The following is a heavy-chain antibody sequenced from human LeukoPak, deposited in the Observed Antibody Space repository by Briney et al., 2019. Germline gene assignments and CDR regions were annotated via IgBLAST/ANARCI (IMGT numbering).Heavy chain of an antibody. CDR1: GFTFSSYA. D-gene: IGHD2/OR15-2a*01. V-gene: IGHV3-48*01. J-gene: IGHJ4*02. Sequence: GGSLRLSCAASGFTFSSYAMHWVRQAPGKGLEWVSYISSSSSTIYYADSVKGRFTISRDNAKNSLYLQMNSLRAEDTAVYYCARTESMAVDYWGQGTLVTVSS. CDR3: ARTESMAVDY. CDR2: ISSSSSTI.